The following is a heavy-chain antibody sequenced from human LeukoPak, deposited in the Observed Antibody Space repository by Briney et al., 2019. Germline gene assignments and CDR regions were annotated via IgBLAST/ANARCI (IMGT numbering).Heavy chain of an antibody. D-gene: IGHD3-10*01. Sequence: GESLKISCKGSGYSFTSYWIGWVRQLPGKGLEWMGIIYPGDSDIRYSPSFQGQVTISADKSISTAYLQWSSLKASDTAMYYCARLTRITMVRGVIKAVRDWFDPWGQGTLVTVSS. CDR2: IYPGDSDI. CDR3: ARLTRITMVRGVIKAVRDWFDP. V-gene: IGHV5-51*01. J-gene: IGHJ5*02. CDR1: GYSFTSYW.